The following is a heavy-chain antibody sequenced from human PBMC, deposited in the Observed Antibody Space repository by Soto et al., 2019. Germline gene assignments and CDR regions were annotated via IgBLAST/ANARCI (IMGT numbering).Heavy chain of an antibody. D-gene: IGHD3-9*01. Sequence: GGSLRLSCAASGFTVSSNYMSWVRQAPGKGLEWVSVIDSGGSTYYADSVKGRFTISRHNSKNTLYLQMNSLRAEDTVVYYCASSTNYDILTGYYYWGQGTLVTVSS. CDR3: ASSTNYDILTGYYY. V-gene: IGHV3-53*04. J-gene: IGHJ4*02. CDR1: GFTVSSNY. CDR2: IDSGGST.